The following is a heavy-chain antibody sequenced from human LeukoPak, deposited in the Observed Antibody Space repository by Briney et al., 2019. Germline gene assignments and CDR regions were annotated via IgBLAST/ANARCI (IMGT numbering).Heavy chain of an antibody. CDR2: ISGTGGTT. Sequence: GGSLRPSCVVSGFTFSNYAMGWVRQAPGKGLKWVSAISGTGGTTNYAASVKGRFTISRDNSKNTVSLQMNSLRAGDTAVYYCARRISSDSGIYSGLGFDYWGQGTLVTVSS. CDR1: GFTFSNYA. D-gene: IGHD1-26*01. CDR3: ARRISSDSGIYSGLGFDY. J-gene: IGHJ4*02. V-gene: IGHV3-23*01.